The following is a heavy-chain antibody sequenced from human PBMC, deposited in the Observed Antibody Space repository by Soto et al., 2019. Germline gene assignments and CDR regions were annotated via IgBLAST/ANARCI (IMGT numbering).Heavy chain of an antibody. CDR2: INPNSGGT. CDR3: ARDLAAAMDYYGMDV. CDR1: GYTFTGYY. V-gene: IGHV1-2*04. Sequence: APVKVSCKASGYTFTGYYMHWVRQAPGQGLEWMGWINPNSGGTNYAQKFQGWVTMTRDTSISTAYMELSRLRSDDTAVYYCARDLAAAMDYYGMDVWGQGTTVTVSS. J-gene: IGHJ6*02. D-gene: IGHD6-13*01.